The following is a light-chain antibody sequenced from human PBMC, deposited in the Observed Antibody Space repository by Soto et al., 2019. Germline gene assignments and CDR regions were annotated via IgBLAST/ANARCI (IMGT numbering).Light chain of an antibody. CDR1: QIISSTY. CDR2: GAS. CDR3: QQYGSSALT. Sequence: EIVLTQSPGTLSLSPGERATLSCRASQIISSTYLAWYRQKPGQAPRLLIYGASSRATGIPDRFSGSGSGTDFTLTIYRLEPEDSAVYYCQQYGSSALTFGGGTKV. J-gene: IGKJ4*01. V-gene: IGKV3-20*01.